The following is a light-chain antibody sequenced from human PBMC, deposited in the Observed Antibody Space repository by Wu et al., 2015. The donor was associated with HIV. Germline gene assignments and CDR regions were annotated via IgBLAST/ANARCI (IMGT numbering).Light chain of an antibody. Sequence: EIVMTQSPATLSVSPGERATLSCRASQSVNSNLAWYQQKPGQAPRLLVRGASIRATGISARFSGSGSGTEFTLTISNMQSEDFAVYYCQQYNNWLPTFGQGTKLE. CDR3: QQYNNWLPT. J-gene: IGKJ1*01. CDR1: QSVNSN. V-gene: IGKV3-15*01. CDR2: GAS.